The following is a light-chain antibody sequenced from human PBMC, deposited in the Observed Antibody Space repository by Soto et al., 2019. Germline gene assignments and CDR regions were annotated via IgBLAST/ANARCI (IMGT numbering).Light chain of an antibody. J-gene: IGKJ2*01. CDR1: QSVSSSY. CDR2: GAS. V-gene: IGKV3-20*01. Sequence: EIVLTQSPATLSLSPGDRATLSCRASQSVSSSYLAWYQQKPGQAPRLLIYGASSRATGIPERFSGSGSGTDFTLTISRLEPEDFAVYYCQQYGSSPYTFGQGTKLEIK. CDR3: QQYGSSPYT.